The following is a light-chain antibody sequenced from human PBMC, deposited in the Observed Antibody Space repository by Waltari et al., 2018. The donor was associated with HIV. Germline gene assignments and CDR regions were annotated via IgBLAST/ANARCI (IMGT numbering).Light chain of an antibody. CDR2: SAS. V-gene: IGKV3-15*01. CDR3: QQYNNWPPMYT. CDR1: QNVNNN. Sequence: EIVMTQSPATLSVSPGERATLSCRASQNVNNNLAWYQHTPGQAPRLLIYSASTRATGIPARFSGSGSGTEFTLTVSSLQSEDFAVYYCQQYNNWPPMYTFGQGTKLEIK. J-gene: IGKJ2*01.